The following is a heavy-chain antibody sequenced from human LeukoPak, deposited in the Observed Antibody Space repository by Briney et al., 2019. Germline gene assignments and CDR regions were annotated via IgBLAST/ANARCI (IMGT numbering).Heavy chain of an antibody. CDR3: ARISAVAGHYFDY. V-gene: IGHV2-70*11. Sequence: SGPTLVNPTQTLTLTCTFSGFSLSTSGMCVSWIRQPPGKALEGLSRIDWDDDKYYSKALKTRLAISKDTCKNQVVLTMPNLDPVDTATYYCARISAVAGHYFDYRGQGTLATVSS. D-gene: IGHD6-19*01. J-gene: IGHJ4*02. CDR2: IDWDDDK. CDR1: GFSLSTSGMC.